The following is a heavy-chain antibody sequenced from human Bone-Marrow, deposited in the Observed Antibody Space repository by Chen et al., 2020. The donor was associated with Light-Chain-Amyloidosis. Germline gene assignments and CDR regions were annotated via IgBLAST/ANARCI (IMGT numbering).Heavy chain of an antibody. Sequence: EVQLEQSGPEVKKPGESLKISCKGSGYTFPHYWIGWVRPMPGKGLEWMGVIYPDDSDARYSPSFEGQVTISADKSITTAYLQWRSLKASDTAMYYCAGRRDGYNFDYWGQGTLVTVSS. J-gene: IGHJ4*02. V-gene: IGHV5-51*01. CDR3: AGRRDGYNFDY. D-gene: IGHD5-12*01. CDR1: GYTFPHYW. CDR2: IYPDDSDA.